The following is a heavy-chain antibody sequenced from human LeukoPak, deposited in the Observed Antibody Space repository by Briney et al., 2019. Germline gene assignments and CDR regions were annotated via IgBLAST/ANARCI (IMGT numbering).Heavy chain of an antibody. Sequence: GSLRLSCAASGFTFNTYGMSWVRQAPGKGLEWVSGISASGGSTYYADSVKGRFTTSRDNFKNTLYLQLNSLRAEDTAVYYCAKYVIQQLRSSGYDYFDYWGQGTLVTVSS. CDR3: AKYVIQQLRSSGYDYFDY. CDR1: GFTFNTYG. CDR2: ISASGGST. V-gene: IGHV3-23*01. J-gene: IGHJ4*02. D-gene: IGHD5-12*01.